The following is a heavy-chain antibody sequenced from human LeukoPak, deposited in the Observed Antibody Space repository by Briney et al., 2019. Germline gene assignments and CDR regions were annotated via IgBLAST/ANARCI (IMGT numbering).Heavy chain of an antibody. V-gene: IGHV3-74*01. D-gene: IGHD1-26*01. CDR3: ASHSTFVGGATESIDY. CDR2: INSDGSHT. J-gene: IGHJ4*02. CDR1: EFTFNNYW. Sequence: VQPGGSLRLSCAASEFTFNNYWMHWVRQAPGKGLVWVSLINSDGSHTDYADSVKGRFTISRDNAKNTLYLQMNSLRAEDTAVYYCASHSTFVGGATESIDYWGQGTLVTVSS.